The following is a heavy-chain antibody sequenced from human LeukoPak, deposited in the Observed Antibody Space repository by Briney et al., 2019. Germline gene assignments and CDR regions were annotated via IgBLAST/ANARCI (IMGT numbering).Heavy chain of an antibody. CDR1: GYTFTNYD. V-gene: IGHV1-8*01. J-gene: IGHJ6*02. CDR2: MNPNRGNT. Sequence: ASVTVSCKASGYTFTNYDINWVRQAPGEGGERMGWMNPNRGNTGYAQKFQGRVPMTTNTSISTAYMELSSLRSEATAVYYCARGLISRIAARRQYYYYSHGMDVWGQGTTVTVSS. CDR3: ARGLISRIAARRQYYYYSHGMDV. D-gene: IGHD6-6*01.